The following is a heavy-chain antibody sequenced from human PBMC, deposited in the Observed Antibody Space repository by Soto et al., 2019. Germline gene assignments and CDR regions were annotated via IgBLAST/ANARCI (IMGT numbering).Heavy chain of an antibody. CDR1: GYIFTNYY. V-gene: IGHV1-46*01. CDR3: ARHGFVVVPAAIHEDYFDY. CDR2: INPNGGST. Sequence: ASVKVSCKASGYIFTNYYIHWVRQAPGQGLEWMAIINPNGGSTNCAQEFQGRITLTRDTSTSTVYMDLSSLTAADTAVYYCARHGFVVVPAAIHEDYFDYWGQGTLVTVSS. D-gene: IGHD2-2*02. J-gene: IGHJ4*02.